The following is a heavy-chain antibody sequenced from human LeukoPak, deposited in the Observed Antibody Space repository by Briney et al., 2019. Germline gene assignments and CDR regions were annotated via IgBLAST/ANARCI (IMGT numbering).Heavy chain of an antibody. CDR1: GGSFSGYY. CDR3: ARGRGYYDSSGYYRY. D-gene: IGHD3-22*01. J-gene: IGHJ4*02. V-gene: IGHV4-34*01. Sequence: SETLSLACAVYGGSFSGYYWSWIRQPPGKGLEWIGEINHSGSTNYNPSLKSRVTISVDTSKNQFSLKLSSVTAADTAVYYCARGRGYYDSSGYYRYWGQGTLVTVSS. CDR2: INHSGST.